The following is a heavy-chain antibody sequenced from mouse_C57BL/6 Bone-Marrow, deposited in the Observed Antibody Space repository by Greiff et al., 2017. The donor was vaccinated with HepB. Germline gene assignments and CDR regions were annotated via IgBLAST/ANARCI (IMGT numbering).Heavy chain of an antibody. V-gene: IGHV1-15*01. Sequence: VQLQQSGAELVRPGASVTLSCKASGYTFTDYEMHWVKQTPVHGLEWIGAIDPETGGTAYNQKFKGKAILTADKSSRTAYMELRSLTSEDSAVYYCTNYYGSSYRYFDVWGTGTTVTVSS. J-gene: IGHJ1*03. CDR3: TNYYGSSYRYFDV. CDR2: IDPETGGT. CDR1: GYTFTDYE. D-gene: IGHD1-1*01.